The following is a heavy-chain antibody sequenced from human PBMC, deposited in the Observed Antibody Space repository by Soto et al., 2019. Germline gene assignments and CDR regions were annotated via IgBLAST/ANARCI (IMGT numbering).Heavy chain of an antibody. CDR2: ISAYNGNT. CDR1: GYTFTSYG. Sequence: ASVKVSCKASGYTFTSYGISWVRQAPGQGLEWMGWISAYNGNTNYAQKLQGRVTMTTDTSTSTAYMELRSLRSDDTAVYYCASSVDTAMGSYGMDVWGQGTTVTVSS. CDR3: ASSVDTAMGSYGMDV. V-gene: IGHV1-18*01. J-gene: IGHJ6*02. D-gene: IGHD5-18*01.